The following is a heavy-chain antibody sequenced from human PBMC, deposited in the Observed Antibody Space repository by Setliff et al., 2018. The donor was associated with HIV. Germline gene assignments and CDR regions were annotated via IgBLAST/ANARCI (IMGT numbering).Heavy chain of an antibody. CDR1: GGSISSGGYS. CDR3: TRRRGPMVRGVDPTPSYYFDY. J-gene: IGHJ4*02. D-gene: IGHD3-10*01. Sequence: PSETLSLTCAVSGGSISSGGYSWSWIRQPPGKGLEWIGYIYHSGSTYYNPSLKSRVTISVDTSKNQFSLRLSSVTAGDTAVYYCTRRRGPMVRGVDPTPSYYFDYWGQGTLVTVSS. V-gene: IGHV4-30-2*01. CDR2: IYHSGST.